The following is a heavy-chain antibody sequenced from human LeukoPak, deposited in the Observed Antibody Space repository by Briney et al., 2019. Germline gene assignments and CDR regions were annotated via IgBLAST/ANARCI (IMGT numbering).Heavy chain of an antibody. Sequence: ANIKQDGSEKYYVDSVKGRFTISRDNAKNSLYLQMNSLRAEDTAVYYCARARYFDWDDFDYWGQGTLVTVSS. J-gene: IGHJ4*02. D-gene: IGHD3-9*01. CDR2: IKQDGSEK. V-gene: IGHV3-7*01. CDR3: ARARYFDWDDFDY.